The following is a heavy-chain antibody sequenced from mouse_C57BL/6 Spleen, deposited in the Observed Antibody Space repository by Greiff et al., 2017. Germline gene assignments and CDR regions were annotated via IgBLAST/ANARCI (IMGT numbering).Heavy chain of an antibody. V-gene: IGHV1-53*01. D-gene: IGHD1-1*01. CDR3: ARSNYYGSSDWYFDV. CDR1: GYTFTSYW. CDR2: INPSNGGT. J-gene: IGHJ1*03. Sequence: QVQLLQPGTELVKPGASVKLSCTASGYTFTSYWLHWVKQRPGQGLEWIGNINPSNGGTNYNEKFKSKATLTGDKSSSTAYMQLSSLTSEDSAVYYCARSNYYGSSDWYFDVWGTGTTVTVSS.